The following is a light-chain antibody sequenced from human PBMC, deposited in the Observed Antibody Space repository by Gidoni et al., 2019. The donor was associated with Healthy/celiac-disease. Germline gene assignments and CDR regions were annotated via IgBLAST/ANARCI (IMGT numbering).Light chain of an antibody. V-gene: IGLV1-47*02. CDR2: SNH. CDR3: AAWDDSLSGPV. Sequence: QSVLTQPPSASGTPGQGVTISCSGSSSNLGSNSVSWYQQLPGPAPKLLIYSNHQRPSGVPDRFSGSKSGTSASLAISGLRSEDEADYYCAAWDDSLSGPVFGGGTKLTVL. CDR1: SSNLGSNS. J-gene: IGLJ3*02.